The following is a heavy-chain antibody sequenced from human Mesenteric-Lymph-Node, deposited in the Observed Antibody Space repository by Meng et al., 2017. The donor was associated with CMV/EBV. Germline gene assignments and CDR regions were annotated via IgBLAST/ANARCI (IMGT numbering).Heavy chain of an antibody. CDR1: GGSVSRGTYY. CDR3: ARLYDSYYDFWSGYYGPLDY. D-gene: IGHD3-3*01. CDR2: ISYSGGT. J-gene: IGHJ4*02. V-gene: IGHV4-61*01. Sequence: SETLSLTCSVSGGSVSRGTYYWSWIRQPPGRGLECIGYISYSGGTNYNPSLKSRVTISVDMSKNQFSLKLSSVTAADTAVYYCARLYDSYYDFWSGYYGPLDYWGQGTLVTVSS.